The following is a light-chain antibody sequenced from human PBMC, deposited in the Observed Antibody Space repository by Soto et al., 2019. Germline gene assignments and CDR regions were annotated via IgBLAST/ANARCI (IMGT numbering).Light chain of an antibody. J-gene: IGKJ3*01. CDR2: AAS. CDR3: GHLYRRPYT. CDR1: QGISND. Sequence: DIPLTQSQSFLSASVGDRVTITCRASQGISNDLDWYQQKPGKGPNLLVYAASTLQSGVTSRFSGSGSGTELTLTISSAQAEDFATYRRGHLYRRPYTFGPGTQVDIK. V-gene: IGKV1-9*01.